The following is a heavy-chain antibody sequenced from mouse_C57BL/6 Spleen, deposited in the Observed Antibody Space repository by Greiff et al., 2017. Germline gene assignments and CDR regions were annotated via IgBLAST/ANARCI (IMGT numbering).Heavy chain of an antibody. D-gene: IGHD6-1*01. CDR1: GFTFSSYG. CDR2: IRSGGSYT. V-gene: IGHV5-6*02. J-gene: IGHJ3*01. Sequence: DVMLVESGGDLVKPGGSLKLSCAASGFTFSSYGMSWVRQTPDKRLEWVATIRSGGSYTNYPDSVKGRFTISRDNAKNTLYLQRSSLKAEEVDMYECESTYDASAFAYWGQGTLVTVSA. CDR3: ESTYDASAFAY.